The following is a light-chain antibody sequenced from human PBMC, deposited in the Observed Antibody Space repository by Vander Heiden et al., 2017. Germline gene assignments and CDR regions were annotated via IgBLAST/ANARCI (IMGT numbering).Light chain of an antibody. V-gene: IGKV3-20*01. CDR1: QSVSSSY. CDR2: GAS. CDR3: QQYGCSLT. Sequence: VLPPSPGTLSLSPGERATLSCRASQSVSSSYLAWYQQKPGQPPRLLIYGASSRATGIADRCSGSGAGTYFTLIISRLEPEDFAVYYRQQYGCSLTFGGGTKVEIK. J-gene: IGKJ4*01.